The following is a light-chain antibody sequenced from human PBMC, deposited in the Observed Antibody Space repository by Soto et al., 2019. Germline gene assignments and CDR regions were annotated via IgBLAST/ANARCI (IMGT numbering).Light chain of an antibody. Sequence: DLQMTQSPSTLSAFLGDTVTITCRASQSIDTWLAWHQQKPGRAPKLLISKASALESGVQSSFSGSGSGTDFTLTIRDVQPDDFAIYYCKQYNSYRAFGQGTKVDIK. V-gene: IGKV1-5*03. CDR3: KQYNSYRA. CDR2: KAS. CDR1: QSIDTW. J-gene: IGKJ1*01.